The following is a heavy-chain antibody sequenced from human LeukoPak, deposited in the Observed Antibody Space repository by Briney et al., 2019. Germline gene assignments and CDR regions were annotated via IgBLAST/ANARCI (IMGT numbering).Heavy chain of an antibody. Sequence: NPSETLSLTCTVSGGSISSSSYYWGWIRQPPGKGLEWIGSIYYSGSTYYNPSLKSRVTISVDTSKNQFSLKLSSVTAADTAVYYCARIPVVRGYYYGMDVWGQGTTVTVSS. V-gene: IGHV4-39*01. J-gene: IGHJ6*02. CDR3: ARIPVVRGYYYGMDV. CDR1: GGSISSSSYY. D-gene: IGHD4-23*01. CDR2: IYYSGST.